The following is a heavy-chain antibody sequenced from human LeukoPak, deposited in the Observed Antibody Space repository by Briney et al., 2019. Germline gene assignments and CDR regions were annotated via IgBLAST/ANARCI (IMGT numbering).Heavy chain of an antibody. CDR2: IKQDGNEK. J-gene: IGHJ4*02. Sequence: GGSLRLSCAASGFTFTTYWMTWVRQAPGKGLEWVANIKQDGNEKYYVDSVKGRFTISRDNAKNSLYLQMNSLRAEDTAVYYCAREGRDNYFDYWGQGTLVTVSS. CDR3: AREGRDNYFDY. V-gene: IGHV3-7*01. D-gene: IGHD3-10*01. CDR1: GFTFTTYW.